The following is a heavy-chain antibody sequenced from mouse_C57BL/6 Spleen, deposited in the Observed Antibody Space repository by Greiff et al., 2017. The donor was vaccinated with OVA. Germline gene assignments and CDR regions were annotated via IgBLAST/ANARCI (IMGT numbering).Heavy chain of an antibody. D-gene: IGHD1-1*01. CDR3: ARGGYGSPWFAY. CDR1: GFTFSDYG. CDR2: ISSGSSTI. Sequence: EVQGVESGGGLVKPGGSLKLSCAASGFTFSDYGMHWVRQAPEKGLEWVAYISSGSSTIYYADTVKGRFTISRDNAKNTLFLQMTSLRSEDTAMYYCARGGYGSPWFAYWGQGTLVTVSA. J-gene: IGHJ3*01. V-gene: IGHV5-17*01.